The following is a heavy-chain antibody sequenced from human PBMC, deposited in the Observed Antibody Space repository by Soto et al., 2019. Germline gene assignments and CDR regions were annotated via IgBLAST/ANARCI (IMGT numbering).Heavy chain of an antibody. CDR2: IYPGDSDT. CDR3: ARLKAARRLENWFDP. V-gene: IGHV5-51*01. J-gene: IGHJ5*02. D-gene: IGHD6-6*01. Sequence: GESLKLSCKGSGYSFTSYWIGWVRQMPGKGLEWMGIIYPGDSDTRYSPSFQGQVTISADKSISTAYLQWSSLKASDTAMYYCARLKAARRLENWFDPWGQGTLVTVSS. CDR1: GYSFTSYW.